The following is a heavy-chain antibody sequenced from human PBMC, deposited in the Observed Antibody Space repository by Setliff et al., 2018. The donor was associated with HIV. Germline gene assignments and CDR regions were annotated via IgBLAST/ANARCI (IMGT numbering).Heavy chain of an antibody. CDR1: DASISSYY. J-gene: IGHJ4*02. V-gene: IGHV4-4*09. Sequence: SETLSLTCTVSDASISSYYWSWIRQPPGKGLEWIGYIYTSGSTNYNPSLKSRVTISVDTSKNQFSLKLSSVTAADTAVYYCARAVVTAVKFDYWGQGTLVTVSS. CDR3: ARAVVTAVKFDY. CDR2: IYTSGST. D-gene: IGHD2-21*02.